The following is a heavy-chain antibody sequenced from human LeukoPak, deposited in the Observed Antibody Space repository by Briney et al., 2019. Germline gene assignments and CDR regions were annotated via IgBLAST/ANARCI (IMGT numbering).Heavy chain of an antibody. Sequence: GGSLRLSCAASGFTFSNYAMTWVRQAPGEGLQWVSNIVAGGSAYYADSVKGRFTISRDSSKNTLYLQMDSLRAEDTAVYHCAKNYRYFDLWGPGTLVTVSS. CDR3: AKNYRYFDL. J-gene: IGHJ2*01. CDR2: IVAGGSA. V-gene: IGHV3-23*01. CDR1: GFTFSNYA.